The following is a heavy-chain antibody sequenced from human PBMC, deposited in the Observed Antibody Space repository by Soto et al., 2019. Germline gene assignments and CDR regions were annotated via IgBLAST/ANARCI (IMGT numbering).Heavy chain of an antibody. CDR1: GFTFSSYW. Sequence: PGGSLRLSCAASGFTFSSYWMHWVRQAPGKGLVWVSRINSDGSSTSYADSVKGRFTISRDNAKSTLYLQMNSLRAEDTAVYYCARGDRLRFLPRGYDGMGVWGQGTTVTVS. J-gene: IGHJ6*02. V-gene: IGHV3-74*01. CDR3: ARGDRLRFLPRGYDGMGV. CDR2: INSDGSST. D-gene: IGHD3-3*01.